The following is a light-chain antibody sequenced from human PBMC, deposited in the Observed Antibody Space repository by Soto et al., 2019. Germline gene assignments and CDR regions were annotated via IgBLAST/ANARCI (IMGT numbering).Light chain of an antibody. Sequence: EIVLTQSPGTLSLSPGERATLSCRASQSVSSSFFAWYQQRPGQAPRLLIFGASIRATDTPDRFSGSGSGTDFTLTISRLEPEDFAVYYCQHYGSSPRGTFGQGTKLEI. CDR3: QHYGSSPRGT. CDR2: GAS. V-gene: IGKV3-20*01. J-gene: IGKJ2*01. CDR1: QSVSSSF.